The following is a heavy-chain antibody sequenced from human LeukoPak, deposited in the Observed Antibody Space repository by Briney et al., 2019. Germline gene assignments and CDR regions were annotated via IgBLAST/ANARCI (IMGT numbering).Heavy chain of an antibody. J-gene: IGHJ3*02. Sequence: ASETLSLTCTVSGGSISSSTYYWGWVRQPPGKGLEWIGSMYYSGSTYYNPSLKSRVTISVHTSKNQFSLKLSSVTAADTAVYYCARVVPAARGVFDIWGQGTMVTVSS. CDR3: ARVVPAARGVFDI. CDR1: GGSISSSTYY. V-gene: IGHV4-39*01. CDR2: MYYSGST. D-gene: IGHD2-2*01.